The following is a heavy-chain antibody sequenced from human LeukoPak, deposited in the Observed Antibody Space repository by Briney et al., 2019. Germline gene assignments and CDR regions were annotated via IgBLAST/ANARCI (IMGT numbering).Heavy chain of an antibody. CDR3: ARGGGSITIFGVVTNYYYYMDV. D-gene: IGHD3-3*01. V-gene: IGHV4-61*02. CDR2: IYTSGGT. Sequence: SQTLSLTCTVSGGSISSGSYYWSWIRQPAGKGLEWIGRIYTSGGTNYNPSLKSRVTISVDTSKNQFSLKLSSVTAADTAVYYCARGGGSITIFGVVTNYYYYMDVWGKGTTVTVSS. J-gene: IGHJ6*03. CDR1: GGSISSGSYY.